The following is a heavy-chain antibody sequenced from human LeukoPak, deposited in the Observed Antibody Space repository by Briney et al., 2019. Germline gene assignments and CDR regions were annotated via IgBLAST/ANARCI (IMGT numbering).Heavy chain of an antibody. J-gene: IGHJ4*02. V-gene: IGHV4-31*03. Sequence: SETLSLTCTVSSDSISIGRYYWSWIRQHPAKGLERLWYTYFSGSTYYTPSLKSRVTISVDTSKNQFSLKLRSVTAADTAVYYCARGILLWFGESQYYFDYWGQGTLVTVS. CDR1: SDSISIGRYY. D-gene: IGHD3-10*01. CDR2: TYFSGST. CDR3: ARGILLWFGESQYYFDY.